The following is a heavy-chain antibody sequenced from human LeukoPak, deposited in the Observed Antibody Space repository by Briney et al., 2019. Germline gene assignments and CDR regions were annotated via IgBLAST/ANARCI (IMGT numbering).Heavy chain of an antibody. CDR3: AKGPHRIALAGTGGDMAV. CDR2: IRGSGGST. V-gene: IGHV3-23*01. J-gene: IGHJ6*03. CDR1: GFTLSSYA. Sequence: GGSLRLSCAASGFTLSSYAMSWVRQAPGKELEWVSAIRGSGGSTYYADSVKGRFTISRDNSKNTLYLQMNSLRAEDTAVYYCAKGPHRIALAGTGGDMAVWGKGTPVTVSS. D-gene: IGHD6-19*01.